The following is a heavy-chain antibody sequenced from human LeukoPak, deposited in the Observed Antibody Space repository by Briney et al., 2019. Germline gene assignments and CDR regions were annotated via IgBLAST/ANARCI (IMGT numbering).Heavy chain of an antibody. V-gene: IGHV1-69*13. CDR2: IIPIFGTA. CDR3: ARELGYCSSTSCYSNWFDP. J-gene: IGHJ5*02. CDR1: GGTFSSYA. Sequence: SVKVSCKASGGTFSSYAISWVRQAPGQGLEWMGGIIPIFGTANYAQKFQGRVTITADESTSTAYMELSSLRSEDTAVYHCARELGYCSSTSCYSNWFDPWGQGTLVTVSS. D-gene: IGHD2-2*02.